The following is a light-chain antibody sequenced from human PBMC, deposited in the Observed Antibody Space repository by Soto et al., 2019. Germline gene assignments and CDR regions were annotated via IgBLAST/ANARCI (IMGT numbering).Light chain of an antibody. Sequence: AASAAGSPGPSVAISLTGTSRDVGGYNYVSWYQQHPGKAPKLMIYEVSKRPSGVPDRFSGSKSGNTASLTVSGLQAEDEADYYCSSYAGSNNFVFGTGTKVTVL. CDR2: EVS. V-gene: IGLV2-8*01. J-gene: IGLJ1*01. CDR3: SSYAGSNNFV. CDR1: SRDVGGYNY.